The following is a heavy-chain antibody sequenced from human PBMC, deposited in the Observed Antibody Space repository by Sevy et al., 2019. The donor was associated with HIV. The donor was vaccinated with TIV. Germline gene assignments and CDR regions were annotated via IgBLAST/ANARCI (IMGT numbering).Heavy chain of an antibody. D-gene: IGHD1-1*01. CDR2: VSYDGSSQ. V-gene: IGHV3-30*04. Sequence: GGSLRLSCAASGFTFSTSAMHWVRQAPGKGLEWVAVVSYDGSSQNYADSVEGRFTISRDDFKKMVYLQMNSPRVEDTAVYYCAKDGGRAWTDFDYWGQGTLVTVSS. CDR3: AKDGGRAWTDFDY. CDR1: GFTFSTSA. J-gene: IGHJ4*02.